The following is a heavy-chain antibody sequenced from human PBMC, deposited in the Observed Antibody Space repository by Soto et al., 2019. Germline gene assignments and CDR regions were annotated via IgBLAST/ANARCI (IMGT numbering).Heavy chain of an antibody. Sequence: EDQLVESGGGLVQPGGSLRLSCAASGFTFRNHWMHWVRQAPGQGPEGVSRIKPDGSYTDYADSVKGRFTISRDNAGNTLYLQMNSLTVEDTAMYYCARPRSKSSSGFDLWGQGTMVTVSS. V-gene: IGHV3-74*01. D-gene: IGHD1-26*01. CDR1: GFTFRNHW. CDR3: ARPRSKSSSGFDL. CDR2: IKPDGSYT. J-gene: IGHJ3*01.